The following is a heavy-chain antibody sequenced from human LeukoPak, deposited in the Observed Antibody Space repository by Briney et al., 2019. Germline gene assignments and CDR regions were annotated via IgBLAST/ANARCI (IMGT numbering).Heavy chain of an antibody. J-gene: IGHJ4*02. V-gene: IGHV4-34*01. CDR2: INHSGST. Sequence: PSETPSLTCAVYGGSFSGYYWSWIRQPPGKGLEWIGEINHSGSTNYNPSLKSRVTISVDTSKNQFSLKLSSVTAADTAVYYCARGRENYYDSSGYYSKYYFDYWGQGTLVTVSS. CDR1: GGSFSGYY. D-gene: IGHD3-22*01. CDR3: ARGRENYYDSSGYYSKYYFDY.